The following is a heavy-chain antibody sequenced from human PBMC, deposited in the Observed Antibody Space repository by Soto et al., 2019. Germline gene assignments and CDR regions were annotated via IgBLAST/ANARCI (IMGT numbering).Heavy chain of an antibody. J-gene: IGHJ4*02. CDR2: IIPIFGTA. CDR1: GCTFSSYA. CDR3: GRGDSGYDWGAFDY. V-gene: IGHV1-69*06. Sequence: QVQLVQSGAEVKKPGSSVKVSCKASGCTFSSYAISWVRQAPGQGLEWMGGIIPIFGTANYAQKFQGRVTITADKPTNTAHRELSSLRSEDKDVDYCGRGDSGYDWGAFDYWGQGTLVTVSS. D-gene: IGHD5-12*01.